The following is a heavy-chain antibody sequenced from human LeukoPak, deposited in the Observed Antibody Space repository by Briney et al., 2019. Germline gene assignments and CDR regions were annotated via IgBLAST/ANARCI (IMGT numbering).Heavy chain of an antibody. V-gene: IGHV4-59*08. Sequence: PSETLSLTFTVSGGSISSYYWSWIRQPPGKGLEWIGYIYYSGSTNYNPSLKSRVTISVDTSKNQFSLKLSSVTAADTAVYYCARALSSGWSGVGYWGQGTLVTVSS. CDR2: IYYSGST. CDR1: GGSISSYY. CDR3: ARALSSGWSGVGY. J-gene: IGHJ4*02. D-gene: IGHD6-19*01.